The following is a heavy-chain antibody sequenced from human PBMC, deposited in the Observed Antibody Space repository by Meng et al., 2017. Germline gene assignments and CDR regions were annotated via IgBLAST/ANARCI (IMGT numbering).Heavy chain of an antibody. V-gene: IGHV1-2*02. D-gene: IGHD3-16*02. CDR3: ARDGRGLRLGELSFM. Sequence: ASVKVSCKASGYTFTGYYMHWVRQAPGQGLEWMGWINPNSGGTNYAQKFQGRVTMTRDTSISTAYMELSRLRPDDTAVYYCARDGRGLRLGELSFMWGQGTLVTVSS. CDR2: INPNSGGT. J-gene: IGHJ4*02. CDR1: GYTFTGYY.